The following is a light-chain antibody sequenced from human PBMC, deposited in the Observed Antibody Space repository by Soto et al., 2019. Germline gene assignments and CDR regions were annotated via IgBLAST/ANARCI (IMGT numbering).Light chain of an antibody. J-gene: IGLJ2*01. CDR3: QVWDSSSDHAI. Sequence: YELTQPPSVSVAPGQTATITCGGNNIGSKSVHWYQQKPGQAPVLVVYDDSDRPSGIPERFSGSNSVNTATLIISRVEAGDEADYYCQVWDSSSDHAIFGGGTKLTVL. CDR2: DDS. V-gene: IGLV3-21*02. CDR1: NIGSKS.